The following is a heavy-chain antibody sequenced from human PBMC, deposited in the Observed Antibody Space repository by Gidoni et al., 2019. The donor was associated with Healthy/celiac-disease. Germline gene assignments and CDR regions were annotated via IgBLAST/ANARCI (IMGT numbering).Heavy chain of an antibody. J-gene: IGHJ4*02. D-gene: IGHD1-26*01. CDR1: GGSISSSSYY. CDR2: IYYSGST. CDR3: ARGNSGSYSSGFDY. Sequence: QLQLQESGPGLVKPSETLSLTCTVSGGSISSSSYYWGWIRQPPGKGLEWIGSIYYSGSTYYNPSLKRRVTISVDTSKNQFSLKLSSVTAADTAVYYCARGNSGSYSSGFDYWGQGTLVTVSS. V-gene: IGHV4-39*01.